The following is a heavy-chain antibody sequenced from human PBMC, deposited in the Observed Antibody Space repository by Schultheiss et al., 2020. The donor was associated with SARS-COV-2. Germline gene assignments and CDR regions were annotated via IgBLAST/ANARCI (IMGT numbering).Heavy chain of an antibody. CDR3: AKDITMVRGVRLYYYGMDV. CDR1: GFTFSSYA. D-gene: IGHD3-10*01. Sequence: GESLKISCAASGFTFSSYAMSWVRQAPGKGLEWVSAISGSGGSTYYADSVKGRFTISRDNAKNSLYLQMNSLRAEDTALYYCAKDITMVRGVRLYYYGMDVWGQGTTVTVSS. V-gene: IGHV3-23*01. CDR2: ISGSGGST. J-gene: IGHJ6*02.